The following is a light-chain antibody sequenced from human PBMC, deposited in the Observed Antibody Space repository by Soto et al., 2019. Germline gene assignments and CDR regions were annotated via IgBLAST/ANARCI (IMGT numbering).Light chain of an antibody. Sequence: QSVRTQPPSVSAAPGQKVTISCSGSSSNIGNNYVSWYQQLPGTAPKLLIYENNKRPSGILDRFSGSKSGTSATLGITGLQTGDEADYYCGTWDSSLSAWVFGGGTKLTVL. CDR1: SSNIGNNY. CDR3: GTWDSSLSAWV. CDR2: ENN. J-gene: IGLJ3*02. V-gene: IGLV1-51*02.